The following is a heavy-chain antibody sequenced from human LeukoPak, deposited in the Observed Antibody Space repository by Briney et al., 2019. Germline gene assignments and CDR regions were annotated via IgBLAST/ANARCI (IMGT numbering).Heavy chain of an antibody. V-gene: IGHV4-59*08. CDR3: ARGPDTRGYSYYFDY. CDR2: IYDSGST. Sequence: PSETLSLTCAVSGVSITSYYWSWIRQPPGKGLEWIGYIYDSGSTNYNPSLKSRVTMSVDTSKNQFSLKLSPVTAADTAVYYCARGPDTRGYSYYFDYWGQGTLVSVSS. CDR1: GVSITSYY. J-gene: IGHJ4*02. D-gene: IGHD5-18*01.